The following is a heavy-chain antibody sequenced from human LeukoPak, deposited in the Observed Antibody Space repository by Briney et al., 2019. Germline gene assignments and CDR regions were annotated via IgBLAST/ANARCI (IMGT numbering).Heavy chain of an antibody. CDR3: ARDGQWLGLIDY. J-gene: IGHJ4*02. CDR2: IYYSGST. D-gene: IGHD6-19*01. Sequence: SSETLSLTCTVSGGSISSSSYYWGWIRQPPGKGLEWIGSIYYSGSTYYNPSLKSRVTISVDTSKNQFSLKLSSVTAADTAVYYCARDGQWLGLIDYWGQGTLVTVSS. V-gene: IGHV4-39*07. CDR1: GGSISSSSYY.